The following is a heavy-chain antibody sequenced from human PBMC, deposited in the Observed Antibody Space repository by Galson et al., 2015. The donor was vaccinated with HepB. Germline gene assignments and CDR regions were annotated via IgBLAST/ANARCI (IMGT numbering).Heavy chain of an antibody. CDR2: IVVGSGNT. CDR3: AAGESGTYYDGLDY. CDR1: GFTFTSSA. V-gene: IGHV1-58*01. D-gene: IGHD1-26*01. J-gene: IGHJ4*02. Sequence: SVKVSCKASGFTFTSSAVQWVRQARGQRLEWIGWIVVGSGNTNYAQKFQERVTITRDMSTSTAYMELSSLRSEDTAVYYCAAGESGTYYDGLDYWGQGTLVTVSS.